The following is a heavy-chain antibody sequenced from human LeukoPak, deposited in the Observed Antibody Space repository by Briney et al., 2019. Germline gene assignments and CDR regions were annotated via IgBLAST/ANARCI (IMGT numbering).Heavy chain of an antibody. CDR1: GFTFGSYA. CDR3: ARDPDTSAYYVFDY. Sequence: GRSLRLSCAASGFTFGSYAMHWVRQAPGKGLEWVAVVSYDGTNKYYIDSMKGRFTISRDNFKNTLYLQMNSLRAEDTAVYYCARDPDTSAYYVFDYWGQGALVTVSS. J-gene: IGHJ4*02. V-gene: IGHV3-30*04. D-gene: IGHD3-22*01. CDR2: VSYDGTNK.